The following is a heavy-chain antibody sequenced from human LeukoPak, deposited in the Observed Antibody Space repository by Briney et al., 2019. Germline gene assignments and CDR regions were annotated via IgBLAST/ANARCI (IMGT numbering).Heavy chain of an antibody. V-gene: IGHV3-7*03. CDR2: IKQDGSEK. CDR1: GFSFNSYW. Sequence: GGSLRLSCTASGFSFNSYWMSWVRQAPGKGLEWVANIKQDGSEKYYVDSLKGRFTISRDNTKDSLYLQMNSLRAEDTAVYYCAKPVDTETSCFDYWGQGTLVTVSS. D-gene: IGHD5-18*01. J-gene: IGHJ4*02. CDR3: AKPVDTETSCFDY.